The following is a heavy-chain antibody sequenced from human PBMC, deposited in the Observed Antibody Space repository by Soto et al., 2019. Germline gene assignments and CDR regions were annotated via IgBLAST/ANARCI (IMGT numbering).Heavy chain of an antibody. CDR1: GFTFSSYA. CDR3: AREGLQNGMDV. CDR2: ISYDGSNK. D-gene: IGHD4-4*01. Sequence: QVQLAESGGGVVQPGRSLRLSCAASGFTFSSYAMHWVRQAPGKGLEWVAVISYDGSNKYYADSVKGRFTISRDNSKNTLCLQMNSLRAEDTAVYYCAREGLQNGMDVWDQGTTVTVSS. V-gene: IGHV3-30-3*01. J-gene: IGHJ6*02.